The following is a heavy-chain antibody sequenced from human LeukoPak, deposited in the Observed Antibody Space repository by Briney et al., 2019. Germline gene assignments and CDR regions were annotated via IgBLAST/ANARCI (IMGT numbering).Heavy chain of an antibody. CDR3: ARGGDGRINFDY. CDR2: INPHSGDA. J-gene: IGHJ4*02. D-gene: IGHD5-24*01. CDR1: GYTFTGYY. V-gene: IGHV1-2*02. Sequence: ASVKVSCKASGYTFTGYYMHWVRQAPGQGLEWMAWINPHSGDANYAPKFQGRITLTRDTSVSIDYMELSSLTSDDTAVYYCARGGDGRINFDYWGQGTLVTVSS.